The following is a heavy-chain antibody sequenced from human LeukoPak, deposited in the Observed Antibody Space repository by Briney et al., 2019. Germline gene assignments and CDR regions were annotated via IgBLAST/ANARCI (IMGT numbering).Heavy chain of an antibody. D-gene: IGHD7-27*01. CDR2: IYYSGST. J-gene: IGHJ3*02. CDR3: GGGHHWGAFDI. Sequence: SSQTLSLTCTVSGGSISSGGYYWSWIRQHPGKGLEWIGYIYYSGSTYYNPSLKSRVTISVDTSKNQFSLKLSSVTAADTAVYYCGGGHHWGAFDIWGQGTMVTVSS. CDR1: GGSISSGGYY. V-gene: IGHV4-31*03.